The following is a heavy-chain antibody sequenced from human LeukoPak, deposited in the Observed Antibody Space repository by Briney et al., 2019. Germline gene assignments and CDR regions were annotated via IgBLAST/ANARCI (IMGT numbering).Heavy chain of an antibody. V-gene: IGHV3-23*01. CDR3: AKALTKSGYSNGEFQD. CDR2: ISGSGGST. J-gene: IGHJ1*01. D-gene: IGHD4-11*01. Sequence: GGSLLLSCAACRFNVRGSYMVGVRQAPGKGLEWVSVISGSGGSTYYADSVKGRFTISRDNSKNTLSLQMNSLRAEDTAVYYCAKALTKSGYSNGEFQDGGQGTLVTVSS. CDR1: RFNVRGSY.